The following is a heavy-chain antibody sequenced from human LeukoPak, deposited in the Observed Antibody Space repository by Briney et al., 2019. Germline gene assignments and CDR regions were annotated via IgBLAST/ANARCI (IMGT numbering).Heavy chain of an antibody. D-gene: IGHD3-3*01. CDR1: GFTFSSYA. CDR2: IKQDGSEK. V-gene: IGHV3-7*01. J-gene: IGHJ4*02. Sequence: GGSLRLSCAASGFTFSSYAMHWVRQAPGKGLEWVANIKQDGSEKYYVDSVKGRFTISRDNAKNSLYLQMNSLRAEDTAVYYCARVGEVEWLLEKFDYWGQGTLVTVSS. CDR3: ARVGEVEWLLEKFDY.